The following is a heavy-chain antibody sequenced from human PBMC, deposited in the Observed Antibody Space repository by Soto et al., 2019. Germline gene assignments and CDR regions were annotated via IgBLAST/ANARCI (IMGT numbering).Heavy chain of an antibody. CDR1: EFAYISYS. V-gene: IGHV3-21*01. CDR2: ISSSRSYI. Sequence: PSCSLRQSFSASEFAYISYSMNWIRKAPGKGLEWVSSISSSRSYIHYADSVKGRFTISRDNARNSLFLQMNSLRAEDTAVYYCARDLDDYGDLGSPLYHYYGMDGWGQGTTVTVSS. CDR3: ARDLDDYGDLGSPLYHYYGMDG. J-gene: IGHJ6*02. D-gene: IGHD4-17*01.